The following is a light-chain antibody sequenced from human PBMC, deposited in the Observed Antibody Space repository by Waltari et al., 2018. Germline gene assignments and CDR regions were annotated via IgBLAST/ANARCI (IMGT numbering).Light chain of an antibody. Sequence: QSALTQPASVSGSPGQSLPISCTGTRSDIGGYHYVSRYQQNPGKAPKLLIYDVTTRPSGISNRFSGSKSAYTASLTISGLQAEDEADYYCSSYSDSSALDVVFGGGTTVTVL. CDR2: DVT. V-gene: IGLV2-14*03. J-gene: IGLJ2*01. CDR3: SSYSDSSALDVV. CDR1: RSDIGGYHY.